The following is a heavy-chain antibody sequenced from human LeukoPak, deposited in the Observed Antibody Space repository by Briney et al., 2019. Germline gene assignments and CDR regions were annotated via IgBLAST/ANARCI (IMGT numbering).Heavy chain of an antibody. CDR2: TFFDGSKS. V-gene: IGHV3-33*06. CDR1: GFTFSSYG. D-gene: IGHD6-6*01. Sequence: PGRCLRLSCSASGFTFSSYGMHWVRQAPGKGLEWEAVTFFDGSKSYYADSVKGRFTISRDNSKNTLYLQMNTLRAEDTAFYYCAKDLGDTSSAPDYWGQGTLVTVSS. CDR3: AKDLGDTSSAPDY. J-gene: IGHJ4*02.